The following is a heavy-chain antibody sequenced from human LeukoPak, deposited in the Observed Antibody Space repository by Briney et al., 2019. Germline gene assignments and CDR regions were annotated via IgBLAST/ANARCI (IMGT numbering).Heavy chain of an antibody. J-gene: IGHJ4*02. CDR2: IHYSGTT. CDR3: ANLHYVSSGSKFDY. CDR1: ADSISSRY. V-gene: IGHV4-59*11. Sequence: SETLSLTCTVSADSISSRYCSWIRQPPGKGLEWIGYIHYSGTTNYNPSLKSRVTISVDTSKKQFSLKLKSVTAADTAVYYCANLHYVSSGSKFDYWGQGTLVNVSS. D-gene: IGHD3-22*01.